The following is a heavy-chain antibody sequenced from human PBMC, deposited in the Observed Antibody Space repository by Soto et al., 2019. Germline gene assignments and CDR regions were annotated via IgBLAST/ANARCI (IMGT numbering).Heavy chain of an antibody. CDR1: GFTFSNYW. J-gene: IGHJ4*02. CDR3: VRTSLVVAVAPREDF. V-gene: IGHV3-74*01. Sequence: EVQLVESGGGLVQPGESLRLSCAASGFTFSNYWIHWVRQAPGKGLVWVSRIDSDGSRISYADFVKGRFTISRDNAKNTVYLHMNSLTAEDTAVYYCVRTSLVVAVAPREDFWGQGTLVTVSS. CDR2: IDSDGSRI. D-gene: IGHD2-15*01.